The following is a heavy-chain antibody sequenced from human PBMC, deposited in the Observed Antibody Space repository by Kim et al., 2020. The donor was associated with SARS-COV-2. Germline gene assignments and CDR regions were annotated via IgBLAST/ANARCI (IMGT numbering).Heavy chain of an antibody. D-gene: IGHD4-17*01. CDR3: AKDSGTVTRYYYYGMDV. J-gene: IGHJ6*02. V-gene: IGHV3-33*06. CDR2: IWYDGSNK. CDR1: GFTFSSYS. Sequence: GGSLRLSCAASGFTFSSYSMHWVRQAPGKGLEWVAVIWYDGSNKYYADSVKGRFTISRDNSKNTLYLQMNSLRAEDTAVYYCAKDSGTVTRYYYYGMDVWGQGTTVTVSS.